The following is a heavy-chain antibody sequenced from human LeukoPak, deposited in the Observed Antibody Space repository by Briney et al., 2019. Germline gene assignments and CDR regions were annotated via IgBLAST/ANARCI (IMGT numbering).Heavy chain of an antibody. D-gene: IGHD1-26*01. J-gene: IGHJ4*01. CDR1: GFDFKTYE. CDR3: ARDPPYLVGATSFTY. V-gene: IGHV3-48*03. CDR2: IGGTSETI. Sequence: GGSLRLSCVASGFDFKTYEMNWVRQAPGKGLEWVSYIGGTSETIYYADSVKGRFTVSRDNAKSSVFLQMSTLRDEDTAVYYCARDPPYLVGATSFTYWGQEPLSPSPQ.